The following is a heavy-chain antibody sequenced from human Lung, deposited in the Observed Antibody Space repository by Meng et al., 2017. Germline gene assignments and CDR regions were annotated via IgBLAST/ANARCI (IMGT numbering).Heavy chain of an antibody. CDR2: SYYSWGT. V-gene: IGHV4-59*03. Sequence: VQLQVSGAGLVQASECVSLTCTVYGGWMSCYHRGSRKQPAGKGQEWIEYSYYSWGTNYNPRLNSRVTISEDTSKMQINMKMGYVTAVDKGVYDCARFDDWGQGTLVTVSS. CDR3: ARFDD. J-gene: IGHJ4*02. CDR1: GGWMSCYH.